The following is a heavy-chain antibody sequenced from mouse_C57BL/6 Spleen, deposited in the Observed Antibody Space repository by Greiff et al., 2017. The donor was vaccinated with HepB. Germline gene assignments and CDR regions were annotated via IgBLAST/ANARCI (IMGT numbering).Heavy chain of an antibody. Sequence: VKLVESGAELARPGASVKLSCKASGYTFTSYGISWVKQSTGQGLEWIGEIYPRSGNTYYNEKFKGKATLTADKSSSTAYMELRSLTSEDSAVYFCARIETAQALDYWGQGTTLTVSS. J-gene: IGHJ2*01. CDR1: GYTFTSYG. CDR3: ARIETAQALDY. CDR2: IYPRSGNT. D-gene: IGHD3-2*02. V-gene: IGHV1-81*01.